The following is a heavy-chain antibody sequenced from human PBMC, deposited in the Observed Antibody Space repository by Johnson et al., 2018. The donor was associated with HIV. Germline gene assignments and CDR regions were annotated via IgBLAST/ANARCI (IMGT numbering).Heavy chain of an antibody. Sequence: VQLVESGGGLVQPGRSLRLSCAASGFTFDDYAMNWVRQAPGKGLEWISGINWNGDSPGYADSVKGRFTISRDNAKNSLYVQMNSLRAEDTALYYCARERRSTNTWYVRDAFDIWVQGTMVTVSS. CDR1: GFTFDDYA. D-gene: IGHD2-2*01. CDR2: INWNGDSP. V-gene: IGHV3-20*04. J-gene: IGHJ3*02. CDR3: ARERRSTNTWYVRDAFDI.